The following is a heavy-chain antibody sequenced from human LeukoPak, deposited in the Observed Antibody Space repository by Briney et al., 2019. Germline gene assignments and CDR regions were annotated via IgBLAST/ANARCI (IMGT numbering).Heavy chain of an antibody. CDR2: IYYSGRT. J-gene: IGHJ4*02. V-gene: IGHV4-39*01. CDR1: GGSISSSSYY. CDR3: ARAYTPYGYSYRAPLAAFDY. Sequence: SETLSLTCNVSGGSISSSSYYWGWIRQPPGKGLVWIGSIYYSGRTYYNPSLKSRVTISVDTSKNQFSLKLSSVTAADTAVYYCARAYTPYGYSYRAPLAAFDYWGQGTLVTVSS. D-gene: IGHD5-18*01.